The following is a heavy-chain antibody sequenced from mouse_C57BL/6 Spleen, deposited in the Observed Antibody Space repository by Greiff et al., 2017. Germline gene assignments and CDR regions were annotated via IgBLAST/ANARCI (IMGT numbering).Heavy chain of an antibody. D-gene: IGHD2-4*01. CDR1: GYTFTSYW. Sequence: VQLQQPGAELVKPGASVKSSCKASGYTFTSYWMHWVKQRPGQGLEWIGMIHPNSGSTNYNEKFKSKATLTVDKSSSTAYMQLSSLTSEDSAVYYCARGHYDRPWFAYWGQGTLVTVSA. CDR2: IHPNSGST. CDR3: ARGHYDRPWFAY. J-gene: IGHJ3*01. V-gene: IGHV1-64*01.